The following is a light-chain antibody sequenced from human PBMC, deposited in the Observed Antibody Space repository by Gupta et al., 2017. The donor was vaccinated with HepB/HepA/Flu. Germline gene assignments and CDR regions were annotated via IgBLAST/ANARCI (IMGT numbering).Light chain of an antibody. J-gene: IGKJ4*01. CDR1: QNVLYSSNNKNY. CDR3: QQDDSTPLT. CDR2: WAS. Sequence: DIVMTQSPDSQAVSLGERATINCKSSQNVLYSSNNKNYLAWYQQKPGQPPKLLIYWASTRESGVPDRFSGSGSGTDFTLTISRLQAEDVAVYYCQQDDSTPLTFGRGTKVEIK. V-gene: IGKV4-1*01.